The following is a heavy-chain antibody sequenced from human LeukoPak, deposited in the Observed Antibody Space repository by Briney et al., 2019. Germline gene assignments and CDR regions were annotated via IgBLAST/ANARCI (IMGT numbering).Heavy chain of an antibody. J-gene: IGHJ4*02. CDR3: ARDRGTWNDDGFDY. D-gene: IGHD1-1*01. V-gene: IGHV4-4*07. Sequence: PSETLSLTCTVSGYSISSSYYWSWIRQPAGKGLEWIGRIYISGSTNYNPSLKSRVTMSVDTSKNQFSLKLSSVTAADTAVYYCARDRGTWNDDGFDYWGQGTLVTVSS. CDR2: IYISGST. CDR1: GYSISSSYY.